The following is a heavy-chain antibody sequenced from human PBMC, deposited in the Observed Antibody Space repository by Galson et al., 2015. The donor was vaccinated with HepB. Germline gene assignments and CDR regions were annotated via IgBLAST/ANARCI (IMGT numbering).Heavy chain of an antibody. CDR3: ARDIVVVPAAIGVSRGAAAGTPFDY. D-gene: IGHD2-2*01. CDR2: IYYSGST. V-gene: IGHV4-61*01. Sequence: ETLSLTCTVSGGSVSSGSYYWSWIRQPPGKGLEWIGYIYYSGSTNYNPSLKSRVTISVDTSKNQFSLKLSSVTAADTAVYYCARDIVVVPAAIGVSRGAAAGTPFDYWGQGTLVTVSS. J-gene: IGHJ4*02. CDR1: GGSVSSGSYY.